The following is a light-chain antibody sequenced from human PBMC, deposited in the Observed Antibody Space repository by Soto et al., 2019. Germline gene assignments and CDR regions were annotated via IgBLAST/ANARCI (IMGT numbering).Light chain of an antibody. CDR2: EDN. J-gene: IGLJ2*01. V-gene: IGLV6-57*04. CDR3: QSYDSSIHVV. Sequence: LTQPHSVSESPGKTVTISCTRSSGSIASNYVQWYQQRPGSAPTTVIYEDNQRPSGVPDRFSGSIDSSSNSASLTISGLKTEDEADYYWQSYDSSIHVVFGGGTKLTVL. CDR1: SGSIASNY.